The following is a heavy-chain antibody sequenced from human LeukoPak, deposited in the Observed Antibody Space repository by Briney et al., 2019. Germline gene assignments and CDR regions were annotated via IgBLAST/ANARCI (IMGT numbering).Heavy chain of an antibody. CDR1: RLTFSRCD. D-gene: IGHD3-10*01. Sequence: GGSLRLSCAVWRLTFSRCDMMGARGARGRGGVGVSAISCSGGSTYYADSVKGRFTISRDNSKNTLYLQMNSLRAEDTAVYYCAKGSENYVPMVYFDYWGQGTLVTVSS. V-gene: IGHV3-23*01. CDR3: AKGSENYVPMVYFDY. CDR2: ISCSGGST. J-gene: IGHJ4*02.